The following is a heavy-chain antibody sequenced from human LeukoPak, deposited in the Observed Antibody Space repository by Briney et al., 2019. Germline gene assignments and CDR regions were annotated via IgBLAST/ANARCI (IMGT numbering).Heavy chain of an antibody. Sequence: TGGSLRLSCTASGFTFSSYAMSWVRQAPGKGLEWVSAISGSDGSTYYADSVKGRFTISRDNSKNTLYLQMNSLRAEDTAVYYCAKGLPYYDILTGYWYYFNYWGQGTLVTVSS. CDR2: ISGSDGST. CDR3: AKGLPYYDILTGYWYYFNY. CDR1: GFTFSSYA. J-gene: IGHJ4*02. D-gene: IGHD3-9*01. V-gene: IGHV3-23*01.